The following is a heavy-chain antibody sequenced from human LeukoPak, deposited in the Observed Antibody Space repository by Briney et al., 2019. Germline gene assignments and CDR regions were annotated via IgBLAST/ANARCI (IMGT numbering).Heavy chain of an antibody. CDR3: ARDQKVAGGADDFYSYYMDV. J-gene: IGHJ6*03. D-gene: IGHD6-13*01. CDR2: ISSGSSYI. Sequence: GGSLRLSCAASGFTFSIYKMKWVRQAPGKGLEWVSSISSGSSYIDYADSVRGRFTISRDNAKNSLYLQMSSLRAEDTAVYYCARDQKVAGGADDFYSYYMDVWGKGTTVTVSS. V-gene: IGHV3-21*01. CDR1: GFTFSIYK.